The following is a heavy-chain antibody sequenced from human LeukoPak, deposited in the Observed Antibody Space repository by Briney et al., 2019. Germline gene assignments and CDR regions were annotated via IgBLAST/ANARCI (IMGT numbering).Heavy chain of an antibody. CDR3: ARGSSSWYYALDY. V-gene: IGHV4-39*07. CDR1: GGSISSSSYY. Sequence: TATETLSLTCTVSGGSISSSSYYWGWIRQPPGKGLEWIGSIYYSGGTYYNPSLKSRVTISVDTSKNQFSLKLSSVTAADTAVYYCARGSSSWYYALDYWGQGTLVTVSS. D-gene: IGHD6-13*01. J-gene: IGHJ4*02. CDR2: IYYSGGT.